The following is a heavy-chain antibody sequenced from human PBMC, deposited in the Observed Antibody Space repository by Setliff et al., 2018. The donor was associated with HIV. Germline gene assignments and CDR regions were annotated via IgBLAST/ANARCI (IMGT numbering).Heavy chain of an antibody. J-gene: IGHJ5*02. CDR2: INGYSAKT. D-gene: IGHD3-10*02. CDR3: ARDMFEIWERSLAKGDEFDP. Sequence: ASVKVSCKASGYTFTDYFMHWVRQAPGQGLEWMGWINGYSAKTNYAQKIQGRLTMTIDPSASTAYMELRNLRSDDTAIYYCARDMFEIWERSLAKGDEFDPWGQGSLVTVSS. CDR1: GYTFTDYF. V-gene: IGHV1-18*04.